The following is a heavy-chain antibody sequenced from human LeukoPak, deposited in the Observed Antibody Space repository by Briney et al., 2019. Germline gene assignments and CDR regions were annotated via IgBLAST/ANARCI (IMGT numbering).Heavy chain of an antibody. Sequence: ASVKVSCKASGYTFTRHGISWVRRAPGQGLEWMGRISAYNGDTKYAQNFQGRVTITTDTSTSTAYMELRSLRSDDTAVYHCARDPSNTSGNYPYFDYWGQGTLVTVSS. CDR2: ISAYNGDT. V-gene: IGHV1-18*01. J-gene: IGHJ4*02. CDR1: GYTFTRHG. CDR3: ARDPSNTSGNYPYFDY. D-gene: IGHD3-22*01.